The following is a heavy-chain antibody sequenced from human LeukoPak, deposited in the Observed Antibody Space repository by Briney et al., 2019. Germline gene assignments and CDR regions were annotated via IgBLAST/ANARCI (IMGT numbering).Heavy chain of an antibody. D-gene: IGHD6-6*01. Sequence: PGGSLRLSCAASGFTFYDYAMHWVRQGPGKGLEWVSGISWDSGSRGYADSVKGRFTIPRDNARNSLDLEMNSLRSEDTALYYCTRIGAPLGFDLWGQGILVTVSS. CDR2: ISWDSGSR. V-gene: IGHV3-9*01. CDR1: GFTFYDYA. J-gene: IGHJ4*02. CDR3: TRIGAPLGFDL.